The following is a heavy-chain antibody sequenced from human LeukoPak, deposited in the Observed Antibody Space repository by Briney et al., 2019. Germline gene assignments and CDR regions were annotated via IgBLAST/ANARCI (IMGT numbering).Heavy chain of an antibody. CDR1: GGSFSGYY. CDR3: ARDTTTGSY. V-gene: IGHV4-34*01. CDR2: INHSGST. J-gene: IGHJ4*02. Sequence: SETLSLTCAVYGGSFSGYYWSWIRQPPGKGLEWIGEINHSGSTNYNPSLKSRVTISVDTSKNQFSLKLNSVTAADTAVYYCARDTTTGSYWGQGTLVTVSS. D-gene: IGHD1-1*01.